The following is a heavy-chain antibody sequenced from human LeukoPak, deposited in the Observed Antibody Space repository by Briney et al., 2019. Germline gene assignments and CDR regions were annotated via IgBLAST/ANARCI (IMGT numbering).Heavy chain of an antibody. D-gene: IGHD2-21*02. V-gene: IGHV4-4*09. CDR3: ARFAYCGSGCWYYFDY. CDR2: IYPTGGT. Sequence: PSETLSLTCTVSGGSISSYYWSWIRQSPGKGLEWIGYIYPTGGTNYNPSLKSRVTMSVDTSKNQFSLKLSSVTAADTAVYFCARFAYCGSGCWYYFDYWGQGALVTVSS. J-gene: IGHJ4*02. CDR1: GGSISSYY.